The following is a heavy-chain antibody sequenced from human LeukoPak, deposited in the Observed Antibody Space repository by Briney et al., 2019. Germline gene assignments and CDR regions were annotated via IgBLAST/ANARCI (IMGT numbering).Heavy chain of an antibody. V-gene: IGHV3-23*01. D-gene: IGHD3-22*01. CDR2: ISGSGGST. CDR1: GFTFSSYA. J-gene: IGHJ4*02. Sequence: GGSLRLHCAASGFTFSSYAMSWVRQAPGKGLEWVSAISGSGGSTYYADSVKGRFTISRDNSKNTLYLQMNSLRAEDTAVYYCARSADSSGFPYYWGQGTLVTVSS. CDR3: ARSADSSGFPYY.